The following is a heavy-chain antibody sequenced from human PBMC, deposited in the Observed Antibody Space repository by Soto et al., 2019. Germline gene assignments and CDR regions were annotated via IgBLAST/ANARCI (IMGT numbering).Heavy chain of an antibody. V-gene: IGHV3-30-3*01. Sequence: GGSLRLSCAASGFTFSSYAMHWVRQAPGKGLEWVAVISYDGSNKYYADSVKGRFTISRDNSKNTLYLQMNSLRAEDTAVYYCARDQAGATGTTYYFDYWGQGTLVTVSS. CDR3: ARDQAGATGTTYYFDY. D-gene: IGHD1-1*01. CDR2: ISYDGSNK. CDR1: GFTFSSYA. J-gene: IGHJ4*02.